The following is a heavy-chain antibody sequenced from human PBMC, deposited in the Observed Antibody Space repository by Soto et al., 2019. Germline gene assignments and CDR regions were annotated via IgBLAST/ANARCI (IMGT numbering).Heavy chain of an antibody. V-gene: IGHV3-33*01. D-gene: IGHD1-26*01. Sequence: GGSLRLSCAASGFTFSNYGMHWVRQAPGKGLEWVAIIWHDGNNKYYADSVRGRFIISRDNSKNRLYLQMNSLRAEDTAVYYCASDLVGASDSYGLDVWGQGTPATVSS. CDR2: IWHDGNNK. CDR3: ASDLVGASDSYGLDV. CDR1: GFTFSNYG. J-gene: IGHJ6*02.